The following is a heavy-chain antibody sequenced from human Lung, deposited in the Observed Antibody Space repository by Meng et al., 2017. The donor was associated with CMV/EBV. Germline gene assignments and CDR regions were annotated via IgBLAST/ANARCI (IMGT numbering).Heavy chain of an antibody. CDR3: TTAGANYEPDY. Sequence: GGSLRLXCAASGFTFSNAWMSWVRQAPGKGLEWVGRIKRNTDGGTRYHAAPVRGRFTIPRDDSKNTLYLQMNSRTTEDTAVYYCTTAGANYEPDYWGQGTLVTVSS. CDR1: GFTFSNAW. CDR2: IKRNTDGGTR. D-gene: IGHD3-22*01. J-gene: IGHJ4*02. V-gene: IGHV3-15*01.